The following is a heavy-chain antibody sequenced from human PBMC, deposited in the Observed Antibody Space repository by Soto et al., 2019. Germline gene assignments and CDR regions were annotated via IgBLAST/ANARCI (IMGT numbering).Heavy chain of an antibody. CDR1: GGSISSGGYY. CDR3: ARGRDKESMITFGMYYFDY. Sequence: QVQLQESGPGLVKPSQTLSLTCTVSGGSISSGGYYWSWIRQHPGKGLEWIGYIYYSGSTYYNPPLKSRVTISVDTSKNQFSLKLSSVTAADTAVYYCARGRDKESMITFGMYYFDYWGQGTLVTVSS. D-gene: IGHD3-16*01. CDR2: IYYSGST. V-gene: IGHV4-31*03. J-gene: IGHJ4*02.